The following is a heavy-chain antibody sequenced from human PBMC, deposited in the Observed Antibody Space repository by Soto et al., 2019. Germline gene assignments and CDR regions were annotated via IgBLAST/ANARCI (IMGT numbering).Heavy chain of an antibody. CDR1: GYTFTGYG. Sequence: QVHLVQSGAEVKRPGASVRVSCKASGYTFTGYGITWVRQAPGQGLEWMGYITVYNGNTEYAPNLQGRVTLTPDTTTNTAYMELRSLRSDDTAVYYCAGDVVPRDYWGQGTLVTVSA. CDR3: AGDVVPRDY. J-gene: IGHJ4*02. CDR2: ITVYNGNT. V-gene: IGHV1-18*01.